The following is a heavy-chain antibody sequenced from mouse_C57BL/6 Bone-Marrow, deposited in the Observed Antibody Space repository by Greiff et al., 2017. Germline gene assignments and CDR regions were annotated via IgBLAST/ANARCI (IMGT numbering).Heavy chain of an antibody. J-gene: IGHJ2*01. CDR1: GYTFTSSG. D-gene: IGHD1-1*01. CDR2: IYPRSGNT. CDR3: ARRGYGSSYGFDY. Sequence: QVQLQQSGAELARPGASVKLSCKASGYTFTSSGISWVKQRTGQGLEWIGEIYPRSGNTYYNEKFKGKATLTADKSSSTAYMELRSLTSEDSAVYFCARRGYGSSYGFDYWGQGTTLTVSS. V-gene: IGHV1-81*01.